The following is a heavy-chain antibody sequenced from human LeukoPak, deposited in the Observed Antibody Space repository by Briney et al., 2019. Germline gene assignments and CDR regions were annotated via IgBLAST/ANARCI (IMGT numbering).Heavy chain of an antibody. CDR1: GFKFSDFW. J-gene: IGHJ4*02. V-gene: IGHV3-53*01. CDR3: ARKYSGSWSFDC. Sequence: GGSLRLSCAASGFKFSDFWMTWVRQAPGKGLEWVSVIYIDGNTKYADSVKGRFTISRDNSKNTLYLQMNSLTAEDTAIYYCARKYSGSWSFDCWGQGSLVTASS. D-gene: IGHD6-13*01. CDR2: IYIDGNT.